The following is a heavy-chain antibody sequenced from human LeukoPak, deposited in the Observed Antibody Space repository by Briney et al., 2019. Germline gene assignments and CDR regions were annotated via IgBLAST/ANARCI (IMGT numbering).Heavy chain of an antibody. Sequence: TGGSLRLSCAASGFTFSTYWMSWVRQAPGKGLEWVANIKQDGNEKYYVDSVKGRFTISRDNAKNSLYLQMNSLRAEDTAMYYCARDSAGNDYWGQGTLVTVSS. CDR1: GFTFSTYW. CDR3: ARDSAGNDY. CDR2: IKQDGNEK. V-gene: IGHV3-7*01. J-gene: IGHJ4*02. D-gene: IGHD6-13*01.